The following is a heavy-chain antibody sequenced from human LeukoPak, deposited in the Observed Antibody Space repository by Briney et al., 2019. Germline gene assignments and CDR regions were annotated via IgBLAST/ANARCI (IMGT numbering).Heavy chain of an antibody. D-gene: IGHD1-26*01. CDR3: AGGGKANYYYHYMDV. CDR1: GGSISSSSYY. J-gene: IGHJ6*03. V-gene: IGHV4-39*03. Sequence: SETLSLTCTVSGGSISSSSYYWGWIRQPPGKGLEWIGSIYYSGSTYYNPSLKSRVTISVDTSKNQFSLKLSSVTAADTAVYYCAGGGKANYYYHYMDVWGKGTTVTVSS. CDR2: IYYSGST.